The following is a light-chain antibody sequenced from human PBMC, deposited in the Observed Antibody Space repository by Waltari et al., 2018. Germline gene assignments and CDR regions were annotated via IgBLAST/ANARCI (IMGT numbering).Light chain of an antibody. J-gene: IGLJ3*02. CDR2: DVS. CDR1: SSDVGGYNS. V-gene: IGLV2-14*03. Sequence: QSALTQPASVSGSPGQSLTISCPGTSSDVGGYNSASWYQQHQGKAPQLMIFDVSYRPSGISYRFSGSKSGITASLTISGLQAEDEADYYCSSYTSSSTWVFGGGTKLTVL. CDR3: SSYTSSSTWV.